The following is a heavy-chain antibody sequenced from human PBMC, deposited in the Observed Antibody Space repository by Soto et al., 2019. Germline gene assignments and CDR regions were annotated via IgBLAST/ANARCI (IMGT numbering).Heavy chain of an antibody. CDR2: ISSSSSYI. J-gene: IGHJ4*02. V-gene: IGHV3-21*01. Sequence: GGSLRLSCAASGFTFSSYSMNWVRQAPGKGLEWVSSISSSSSYIYHADSVKGRFTISRDNAKNSLYLQMNSLRAEDTAVYYCARVITIFGVVTYDYWGQGTLVTVSS. CDR1: GFTFSSYS. CDR3: ARVITIFGVVTYDY. D-gene: IGHD3-3*01.